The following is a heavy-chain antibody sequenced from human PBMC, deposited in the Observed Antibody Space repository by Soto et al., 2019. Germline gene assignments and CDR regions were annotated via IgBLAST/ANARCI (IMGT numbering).Heavy chain of an antibody. V-gene: IGHV3-23*01. CDR1: GFTFSSYA. CDR3: AKTSRGYSGYDYFGMDV. J-gene: IGHJ6*02. D-gene: IGHD5-12*01. CDR2: ISGSGGST. Sequence: GGFLRLSCAASGFTFSSYAMSWVRQAPGKGLEWVSAISGSGGSTYYADSVKGRFTISRDNSKNTLYLQMNSLRAEDTAVYYCAKTSRGYSGYDYFGMDVCGQGTTVTVSS.